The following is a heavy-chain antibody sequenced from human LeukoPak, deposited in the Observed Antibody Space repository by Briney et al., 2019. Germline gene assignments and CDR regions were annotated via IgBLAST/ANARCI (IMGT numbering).Heavy chain of an antibody. CDR2: ISSSSSYI. V-gene: IGHV3-21*01. Sequence: GGSLRLSCAASGFTFSSYSMNWVRQAPGKGLEWVSSISSSSSYILYADSVKGRFAISRDNSKNSLYLQMNSLRAEDTAVYYCARASCNNVVNDFDYWGQGTLVTVSS. CDR3: ARASCNNVVNDFDY. CDR1: GFTFSSYS. D-gene: IGHD4-23*01. J-gene: IGHJ4*02.